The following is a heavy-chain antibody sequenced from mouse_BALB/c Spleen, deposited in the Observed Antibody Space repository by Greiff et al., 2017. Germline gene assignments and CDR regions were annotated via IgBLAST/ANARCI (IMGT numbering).Heavy chain of an antibody. D-gene: IGHD6-1*01. Sequence: DVMLVESGGGLVQPGGSLKLSCAASGFTFSSYTMSWVRQTPEKRLEWVAYISNGGGSTYYPDTVKGRFTISRDNAKNTLYLQMSSLKSEDTAMYYCARQASYFDYWGQGTTLTVSS. V-gene: IGHV5-12-2*01. J-gene: IGHJ2*01. CDR1: GFTFSSYT. CDR2: ISNGGGST. CDR3: ARQASYFDY.